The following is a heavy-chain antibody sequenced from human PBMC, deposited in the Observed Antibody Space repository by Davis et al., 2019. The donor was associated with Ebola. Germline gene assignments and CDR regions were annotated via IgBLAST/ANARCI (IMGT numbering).Heavy chain of an antibody. CDR3: AREGFRVLDY. Sequence: GGSLRLSCASSGFTVSGNAMSWVRQAPGKGLEWVSVIYNAGSTNYVDSVKGRFTISRDNSKNTLYLQMNSLRAEDTAVYYCAREGFRVLDYWGQGTLVTVSS. CDR1: GFTVSGNA. V-gene: IGHV3-66*01. J-gene: IGHJ4*02. D-gene: IGHD3-10*01. CDR2: IYNAGST.